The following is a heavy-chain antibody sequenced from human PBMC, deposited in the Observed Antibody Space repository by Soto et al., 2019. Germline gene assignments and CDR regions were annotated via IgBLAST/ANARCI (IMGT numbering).Heavy chain of an antibody. CDR3: ARGPQSSGWRGKWFDP. V-gene: IGHV1-18*01. D-gene: IGHD6-19*01. J-gene: IGHJ5*02. CDR2: ISAYNGNT. CDR1: GYTFTNFG. Sequence: QVQLVQSGGEVKKPGASVKVSCKASGYTFTNFGISWVRQAPGQGLEWMGWISAYNGNTNSAQKFQGRLTMTTDTATSTAYRELRSLTSGDTAVYYCARGPQSSGWRGKWFDPWGQGTLVTVSS.